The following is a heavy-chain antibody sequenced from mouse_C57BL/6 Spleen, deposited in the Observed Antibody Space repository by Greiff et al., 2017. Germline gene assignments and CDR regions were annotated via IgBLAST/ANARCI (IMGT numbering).Heavy chain of an antibody. J-gene: IGHJ4*01. V-gene: IGHV1-55*01. Sequence: VQLQQPGAELVKPGASVKMSCTASGYTFTSYWITWVKQTPGQGLEWIGDIYPGSGSTNYNEKFKSKATLTVYPYPSTAYMQLSSLTSEDSAVYYCAKLPTVDPGYAMDYWGQGTSVTVSS. D-gene: IGHD1-1*01. CDR2: IYPGSGST. CDR1: GYTFTSYW. CDR3: AKLPTVDPGYAMDY.